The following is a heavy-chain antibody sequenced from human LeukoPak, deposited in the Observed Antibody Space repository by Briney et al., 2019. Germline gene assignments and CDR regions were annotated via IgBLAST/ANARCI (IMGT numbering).Heavy chain of an antibody. Sequence: GGSLRPSCAASGFTFSSYAMHWVRQAPGKGLEWVAVISYDGSNKYYADSVKGRFTISRDNSKNTLYLQMNSLRAEDTAVYYCARDTDSYYYYYYMDVWGKGTTVTVSS. J-gene: IGHJ6*03. CDR2: ISYDGSNK. V-gene: IGHV3-30*04. CDR3: ARDTDSYYYYYYMDV. CDR1: GFTFSSYA. D-gene: IGHD4-11*01.